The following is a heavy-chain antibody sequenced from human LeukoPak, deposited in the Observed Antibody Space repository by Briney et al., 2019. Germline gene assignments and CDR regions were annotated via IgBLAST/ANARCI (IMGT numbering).Heavy chain of an antibody. V-gene: IGHV4-31*03. J-gene: IGHJ4*02. D-gene: IGHD3-10*01. CDR1: GGSISSGGYY. CDR2: IYYSGST. CDR3: ARDFVDGSDGWSSGLFFGY. Sequence: PSETLSLTCTVSGGSISSGGYYWSWIRQHPGKGLEWIGYIYYSGSTYYNPSLKSRVTISVDTSKNQFSLKLSSVTAADTAVYYCARDFVDGSDGWSSGLFFGYWGQGTLVTVSS.